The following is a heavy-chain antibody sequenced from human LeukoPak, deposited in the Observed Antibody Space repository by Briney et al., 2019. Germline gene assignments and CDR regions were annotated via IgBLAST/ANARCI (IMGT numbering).Heavy chain of an antibody. CDR2: IRYDGSNK. J-gene: IGHJ6*03. CDR3: AKKVGQLLYYYYYMDV. V-gene: IGHV3-30*02. CDR1: GFTFSSYG. Sequence: GGSLRLSCAASGFTFSSYGMHWVRQAPGKGLEWVAFIRYDGSNKYYADSVKGRFTISRDNSKNTLYLQMNSLRAEDTAVYYCAKKVGQLLYYYYYMDVWGKGATVTVPS. D-gene: IGHD2-2*01.